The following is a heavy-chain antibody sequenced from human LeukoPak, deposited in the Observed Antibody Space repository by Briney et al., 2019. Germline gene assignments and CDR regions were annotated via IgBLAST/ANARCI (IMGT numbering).Heavy chain of an antibody. D-gene: IGHD3-22*01. CDR3: AGGPSYYYDSRWFDP. J-gene: IGHJ5*02. CDR2: ISGTGGTT. V-gene: IGHV3-23*01. CDR1: GLTFSNYA. Sequence: GGSLRLSCAASGLTFSNYAMSWVRQAPGKGLDWVSAISGTGGTTYYADSVKGRFTISRDNSKNTLYLQMNSLRAEDTAVYYCAGGPSYYYDSRWFDPWGQGTPVTVSS.